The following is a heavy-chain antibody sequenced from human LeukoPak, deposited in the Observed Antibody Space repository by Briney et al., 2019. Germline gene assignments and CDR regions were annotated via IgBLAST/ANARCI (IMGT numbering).Heavy chain of an antibody. V-gene: IGHV4-4*07. CDR3: ARDSGVATNLDY. Sequence: SETPSLTCTVSGASISSNYWSWIRQPAGKGLEWIGRLYTSGSTNYNPSLRSRVTISVDKSKNQFSLKLSSVTAADTALYYCARDSGVATNLDYWGQGTLVTVSS. D-gene: IGHD5-24*01. CDR1: GASISSNY. J-gene: IGHJ4*02. CDR2: LYTSGST.